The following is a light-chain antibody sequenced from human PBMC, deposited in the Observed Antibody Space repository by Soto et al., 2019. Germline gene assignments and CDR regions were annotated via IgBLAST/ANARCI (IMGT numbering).Light chain of an antibody. CDR2: ANS. Sequence: QSMLTQPPSVSGAPGQSVAISCAGTSSNIGAGHDVHWYKQLPGGAPKLIIYANSDRPSGVPDRISGSKSGTSASLAITGLQPEEEAEFSSQSADSSGWVFGGGTKPTVL. CDR3: QSADSSGWV. J-gene: IGLJ3*02. V-gene: IGLV1-40*01. CDR1: SSNIGAGHD.